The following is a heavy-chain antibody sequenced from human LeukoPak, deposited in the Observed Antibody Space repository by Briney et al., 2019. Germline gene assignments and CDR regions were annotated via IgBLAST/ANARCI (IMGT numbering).Heavy chain of an antibody. CDR1: GGSIHSY. CDR3: ARDAYYYDSSGSRLFDY. Sequence: SETLSLTCTVSGGSIHSYWSWIRQPTGKGLEWIGRISGSGTITYNPALQSRLTISIDTSKNQFSLKLMSVTAADTAVYYCARDAYYYDSSGSRLFDYWGQGTLVTVSS. D-gene: IGHD3-22*01. CDR2: ISGSGTI. V-gene: IGHV4-4*07. J-gene: IGHJ4*02.